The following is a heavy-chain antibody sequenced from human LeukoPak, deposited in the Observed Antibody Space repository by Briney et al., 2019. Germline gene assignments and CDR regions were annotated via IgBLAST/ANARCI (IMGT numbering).Heavy chain of an antibody. CDR2: ISYDGSNK. D-gene: IGHD3-22*01. Sequence: GGSLRLSCAASGFTFSSYGMHWVRQAPGKGLEWVAVISYDGSNKYYADSVKGRFTISRDNSKNTLYLQVNSLRAEDTAVYYCARGGYYYDSLIDYYYGMDVWGQGTTVTVSS. V-gene: IGHV3-30*03. J-gene: IGHJ6*02. CDR1: GFTFSSYG. CDR3: ARGGYYYDSLIDYYYGMDV.